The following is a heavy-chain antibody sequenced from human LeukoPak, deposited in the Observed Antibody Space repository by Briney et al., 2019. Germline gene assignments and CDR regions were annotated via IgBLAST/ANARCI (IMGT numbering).Heavy chain of an antibody. V-gene: IGHV3-30*03. D-gene: IGHD2-21*02. J-gene: IGHJ3*01. CDR1: GFTFSTYG. CDR3: VLVTVSAAFHL. Sequence: GGSLRLSCAASGFTFSTYGMHWVRQAPGRGLEWVAVISYDGSNKNSADSVKGRFTISRDNSKNTLYLQMNSLRPEDTAVYYCVLVTVSAAFHLWARETMVTVSS. CDR2: ISYDGSNK.